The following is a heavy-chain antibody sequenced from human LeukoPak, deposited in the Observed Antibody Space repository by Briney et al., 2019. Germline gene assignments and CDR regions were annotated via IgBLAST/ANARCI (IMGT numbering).Heavy chain of an antibody. Sequence: PGGSLRLSCAASGFTFSSYGMHWVRQAPGKGLEWVAVISYDGSNKYYADSVKGRFTISRDNSKNTLYLQMNSLRAEDTAVYYCAKCGVTTIECYFDYWGQGTLVTVSS. V-gene: IGHV3-30*18. CDR3: AKCGVTTIECYFDY. CDR1: GFTFSSYG. J-gene: IGHJ4*02. D-gene: IGHD4-17*01. CDR2: ISYDGSNK.